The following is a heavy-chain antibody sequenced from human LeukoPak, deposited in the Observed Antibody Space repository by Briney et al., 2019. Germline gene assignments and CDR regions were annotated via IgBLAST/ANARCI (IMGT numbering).Heavy chain of an antibody. CDR2: ISGSGGST. CDR3: AKDISHDLVIRGDY. Sequence: PGGSLRLSCAASGFTFSSYAMSWVRQAPGKGLEWVSAISGSGGSTYYADSVKGRFTISRDNSKNTLYLQMNSLRAEDTAVYYCAKDISHDLVIRGDYWGQGTLVTVSS. J-gene: IGHJ4*02. D-gene: IGHD2-21*01. CDR1: GFTFSSYA. V-gene: IGHV3-23*01.